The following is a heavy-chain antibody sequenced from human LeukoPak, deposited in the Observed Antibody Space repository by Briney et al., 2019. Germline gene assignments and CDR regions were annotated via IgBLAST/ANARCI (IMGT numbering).Heavy chain of an antibody. V-gene: IGHV3-74*01. CDR1: GFTFTTHW. CDR2: IKPDGSDT. D-gene: IGHD5-12*01. J-gene: IGHJ4*02. CDR3: TRGKYGGYFIDY. Sequence: GGSLRLSCGASGFTFTTHWIHWVRQAPGKGLEWVSRIKPDGSDTNYADSVKGRFTISRDNAKNTVYLQMNSLRAEDTAVYHCTRGKYGGYFIDYWGQGTLVTVSP.